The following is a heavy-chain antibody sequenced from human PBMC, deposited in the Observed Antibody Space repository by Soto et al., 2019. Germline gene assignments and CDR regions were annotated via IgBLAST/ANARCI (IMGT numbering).Heavy chain of an antibody. V-gene: IGHV3-23*01. Sequence: EVQLWESGGDLVKPGGSLRLSCAASGFPFSSYAMSWVRQAPGKGLEWVSSISGSSLATYYADSVKGRFTVSRDNSKNTLYLQMDSLRADDTAVYFCAKPVGGTGWYSVWGQGTLVTVAS. CDR2: ISGSSLAT. CDR3: AKPVGGTGWYSV. CDR1: GFPFSSYA. J-gene: IGHJ4*02. D-gene: IGHD6-19*01.